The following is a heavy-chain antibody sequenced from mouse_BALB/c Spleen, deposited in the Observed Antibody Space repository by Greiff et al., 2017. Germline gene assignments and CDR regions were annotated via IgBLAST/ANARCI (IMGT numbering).Heavy chain of an antibody. CDR1: GFTFTDYY. CDR2: IRNKANGYTT. V-gene: IGHV7-3*02. Sequence: EVKLVESGGGLVQPGGSLRLSCATSGFTFTDYYMSWVRQPPGKALEWLGFIRNKANGYTTEYSASVKGRFTISRDNSQSILYLQMNTLRAEDSATYYCARDGGSQWYFDVWGAGTTVTVSS. J-gene: IGHJ1*01. CDR3: ARDGGSQWYFDV.